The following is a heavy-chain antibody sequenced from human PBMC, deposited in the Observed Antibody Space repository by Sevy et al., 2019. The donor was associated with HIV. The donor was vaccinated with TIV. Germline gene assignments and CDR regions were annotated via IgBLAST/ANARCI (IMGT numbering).Heavy chain of an antibody. J-gene: IGHJ3*02. CDR2: IIPIFGTA. CDR1: GDTFSSYA. Sequence: ASVKVSCKASGDTFSSYAISWVRQAPGQGLEWMGGIIPIFGTANYAQKFQGRVTITADESTSTAYMELSSLRSEDTAVYYCAREGPVLRFLEWEADIWGQGTMVTVSS. CDR3: AREGPVLRFLEWEADI. V-gene: IGHV1-69*13. D-gene: IGHD3-3*01.